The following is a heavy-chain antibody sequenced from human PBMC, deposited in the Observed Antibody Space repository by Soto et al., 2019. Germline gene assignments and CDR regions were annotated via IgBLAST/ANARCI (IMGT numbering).Heavy chain of an antibody. D-gene: IGHD1-7*01. CDR2: ICGSSTYI. CDR3: ASSRPGRTGTTYSFDI. Sequence: WGTLRLSCAASGFTFSTYSMNWVRQAPGKGLEWVSSICGSSTYIYSADSVQGRFTISRDNAKNSLYLQMNSLRADDTAVYNCASSRPGRTGTTYSFDIWGQGTMVTVSS. V-gene: IGHV3-21*01. CDR1: GFTFSTYS. J-gene: IGHJ3*02.